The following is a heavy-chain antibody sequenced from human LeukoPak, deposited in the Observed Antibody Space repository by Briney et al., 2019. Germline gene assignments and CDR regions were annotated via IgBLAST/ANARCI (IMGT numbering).Heavy chain of an antibody. CDR1: GGSFSGYY. D-gene: IGHD5-18*01. Sequence: SETLSLTCAVYGGSFSGYYWSWIRQPPGKGLEWIGEINHSGSTNYNPPLKSRVTISVDTSKNQFSLKLSSVTAADTAVYYCARDNGHTAMVTWYYYGMDVWGQGTTVTVSS. V-gene: IGHV4-34*01. CDR2: INHSGST. J-gene: IGHJ6*02. CDR3: ARDNGHTAMVTWYYYGMDV.